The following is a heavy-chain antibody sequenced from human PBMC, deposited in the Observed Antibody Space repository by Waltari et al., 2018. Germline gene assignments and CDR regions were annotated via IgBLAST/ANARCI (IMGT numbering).Heavy chain of an antibody. CDR1: GGSISSYY. D-gene: IGHD3-9*01. CDR3: ASGLTSPEDY. J-gene: IGHJ4*02. V-gene: IGHV4-59*01. Sequence: QVQLQQSCPGLVKPSETLSLTCTVSGGSISSYYCSWIRQPPGKGLEWIGYIYYSGSTNNNPYIKSRDTLSVDTYKKQFSLKLRYVTAADTAVYYWASGLTSPEDYWGQGTLVTVSS. CDR2: IYYSGST.